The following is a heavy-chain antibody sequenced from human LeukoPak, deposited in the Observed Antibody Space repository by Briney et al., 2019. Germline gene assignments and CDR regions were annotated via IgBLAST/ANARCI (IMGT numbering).Heavy chain of an antibody. CDR3: ARAGDSTFPYYFDY. V-gene: IGHV3-53*01. Sequence: GGSLRLSCAASGFTVSSNYMSWVRQAPGKGLEWVSVIYSGGSTYYADSVKGRFTISRDNSKNTLYLQMNSLRAEDTAVYYCARAGDSTFPYYFDYWGQGTLVTVSS. CDR1: GFTVSSNY. CDR2: IYSGGST. D-gene: IGHD2-2*01. J-gene: IGHJ4*02.